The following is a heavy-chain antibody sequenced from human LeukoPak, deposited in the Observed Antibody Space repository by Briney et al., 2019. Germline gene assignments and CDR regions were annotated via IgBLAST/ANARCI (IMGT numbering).Heavy chain of an antibody. CDR2: IKQDGSEK. D-gene: IGHD2-2*01. J-gene: IGHJ4*02. V-gene: IGHV3-7*01. CDR3: ARDCSSTSCYGIDY. Sequence: PGGSLRLSCAASGFTFSSYWMSWVRQAPGKGLEWVANIKQDGSEKYYVDSVKGRLTISRDNAKNSLYLQMNSLRAEDTAVYYCARDCSSTSCYGIDYWGQGTLVTVSS. CDR1: GFTFSSYW.